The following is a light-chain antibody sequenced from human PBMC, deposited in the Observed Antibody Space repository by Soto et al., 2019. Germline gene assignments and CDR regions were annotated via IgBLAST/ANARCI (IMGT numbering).Light chain of an antibody. CDR1: HSISSW. J-gene: IGKJ1*01. Sequence: DIQMTQSPSTLSASVGYRVTITCRASHSISSWLAWYQQKPGKAPNLLIYAASTLESGVPSRFSGSGSGTEFTLTISSLQPDDFATYYCQQYNSYWTFGQGTKVDIK. V-gene: IGKV1-5*01. CDR2: AAS. CDR3: QQYNSYWT.